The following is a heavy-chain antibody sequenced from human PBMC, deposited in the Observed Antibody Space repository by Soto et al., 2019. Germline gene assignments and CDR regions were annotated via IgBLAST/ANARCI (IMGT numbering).Heavy chain of an antibody. V-gene: IGHV2-70*11. Sequence: SGPTLVNPTQTLTLTCTFSGFSLSTSGMCVSWIRQPPGKALEWLARIDWDDDKYYSTSLKTRLTISKDTSKNQVVLTMTNMDPVDTATYYCARIRYDILTGYYIGFDYWGQGTPVTVSS. D-gene: IGHD3-9*01. CDR3: ARIRYDILTGYYIGFDY. CDR2: IDWDDDK. CDR1: GFSLSTSGMC. J-gene: IGHJ4*02.